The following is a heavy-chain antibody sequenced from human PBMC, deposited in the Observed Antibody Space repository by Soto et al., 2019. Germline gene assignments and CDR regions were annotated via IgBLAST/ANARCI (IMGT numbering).Heavy chain of an antibody. CDR3: ARDGLELVNFEYSSSSYNWFDP. CDR2: INPNSGGT. Sequence: ASVKVSCKASGYTFTGYYMHWVRQAPGQGLEWMGWINPNSGGTNYAQKYQGWVTMTRDTSISTAYMELSRLRSDDTAVYYCARDGLELVNFEYSSSSYNWFDPWGQGTLVTVSS. V-gene: IGHV1-2*04. D-gene: IGHD6-6*01. J-gene: IGHJ5*02. CDR1: GYTFTGYY.